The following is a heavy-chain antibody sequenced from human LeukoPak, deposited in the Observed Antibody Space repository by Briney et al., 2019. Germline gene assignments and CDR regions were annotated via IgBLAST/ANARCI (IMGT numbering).Heavy chain of an antibody. CDR2: INHSGST. V-gene: IGHV4-34*01. Sequence: SETLSLTCAVYGGSFSGYYWSWIRQPPGKGLEWIGEINHSGSTNYNPSLKSRVTISVDTSKNQFSLKLSSVTAADTAVYYCARGSRQLVRIYNWFDPWGQGTLVTVSS. J-gene: IGHJ5*02. CDR1: GGSFSGYY. CDR3: ARGSRQLVRIYNWFDP. D-gene: IGHD6-6*01.